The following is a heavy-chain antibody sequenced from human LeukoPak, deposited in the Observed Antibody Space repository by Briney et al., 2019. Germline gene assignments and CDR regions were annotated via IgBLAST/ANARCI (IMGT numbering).Heavy chain of an antibody. CDR3: ASPVIAAAGTPGHGMDV. CDR2: INHSRST. D-gene: IGHD6-13*01. V-gene: IGHV4-34*01. Sequence: SETLSLTCAVYGGSCGGYYWRLIRQPPEKVLELSGEINHSRSTNYNPALKSRVTISVDTSKNKFSLKLSSVTAADTAVYYCASPVIAAAGTPGHGMDVWGQGTTVTVSS. CDR1: GGSCGGYY. J-gene: IGHJ6*02.